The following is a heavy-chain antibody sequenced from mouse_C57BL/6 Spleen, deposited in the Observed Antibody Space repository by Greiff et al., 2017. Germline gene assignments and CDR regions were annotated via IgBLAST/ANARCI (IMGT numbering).Heavy chain of an antibody. V-gene: IGHV7-3*01. CDR3: ARLGGYDAGYAMDY. CDR2: IRNKANGYTT. D-gene: IGHD2-2*01. CDR1: GFTFTDYY. J-gene: IGHJ4*01. Sequence: EVQGVESGGGLVQPGGSLSLSCAASGFTFTDYYMSWVRQPPGKALEWLGFIRNKANGYTTEYSASVKGRFTISRDNSQIILYLQMNALRAEDSATYYCARLGGYDAGYAMDYWGQGTSVTGSS.